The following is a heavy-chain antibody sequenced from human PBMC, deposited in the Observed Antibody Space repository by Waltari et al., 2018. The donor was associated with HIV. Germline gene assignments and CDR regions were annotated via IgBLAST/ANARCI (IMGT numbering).Heavy chain of an antibody. J-gene: IGHJ4*02. D-gene: IGHD6-19*01. CDR3: ARKGGIGSGWYAFDY. CDR2: MKPNSGNA. Sequence: QVQLVQSGTEVKKPGASVKVSCRASGYTFTSSDINWVRQATGQGFEWMGLMKPNSGNAGYAPKCQDRVTMTRNTSINTGYMELSSLRSEDTAVYFCARKGGIGSGWYAFDYWGQGTLVTVSS. V-gene: IGHV1-8*01. CDR1: GYTFTSSD.